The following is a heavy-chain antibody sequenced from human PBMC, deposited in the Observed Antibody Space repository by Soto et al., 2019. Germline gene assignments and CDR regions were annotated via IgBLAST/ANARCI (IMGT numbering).Heavy chain of an antibody. Sequence: ELQLVESGGDLVQWGGSLRLSCAASGFTISDYLMHWVRQTPGKGLMWVSRITGDGTDTIYDDSVRGRFTISRDNVKNTLYLQMNNLRADDTAVYYCTRYPTFDYWGQGTLVTVSS. J-gene: IGHJ4*02. V-gene: IGHV3-74*01. CDR3: TRYPTFDY. CDR1: GFTISDYL. CDR2: ITGDGTDT.